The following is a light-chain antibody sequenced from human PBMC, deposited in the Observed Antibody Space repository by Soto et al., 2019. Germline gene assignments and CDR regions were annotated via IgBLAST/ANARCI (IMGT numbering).Light chain of an antibody. CDR1: QSITSY. CDR3: QQSYSTPFI. Sequence: DIQMTQSPSSLSASVGDRVTITCRASQSITSYLHWYQEKPGKAPKLLIFAASSLQSGVPSRFSGSGSGTEFTLTISSLQPEDFATYYCQQSYSTPFIFGPGTKVDIK. CDR2: AAS. V-gene: IGKV1-39*01. J-gene: IGKJ3*01.